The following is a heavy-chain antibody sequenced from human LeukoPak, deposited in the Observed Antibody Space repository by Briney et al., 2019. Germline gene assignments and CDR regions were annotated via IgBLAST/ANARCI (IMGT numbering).Heavy chain of an antibody. Sequence: GGSLRLSCAGSGFTFSSHAMSWVRQAPGKGLEWVSAMSGSGGSTYYADSVKGRFTISRDNSKNTLYLQMNSLRAEDTAVYYCAKGGGRYSYGYPLDCWGQGTLVTVSS. CDR1: GFTFSSHA. J-gene: IGHJ4*02. CDR3: AKGGGRYSYGYPLDC. CDR2: MSGSGGST. D-gene: IGHD5-18*01. V-gene: IGHV3-23*01.